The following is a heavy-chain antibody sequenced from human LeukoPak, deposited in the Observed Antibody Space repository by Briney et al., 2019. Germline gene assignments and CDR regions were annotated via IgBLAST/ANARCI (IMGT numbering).Heavy chain of an antibody. V-gene: IGHV4-59*08. J-gene: IGHJ4*02. D-gene: IGHD3-10*01. CDR1: GGSISSYY. Sequence: SETLSLTCTVSGGSISSYYWTWIRQPPGKGLEWLGYIYYSGSTNYNPSLKSRVTISLDTSKNQFSLKLSSVTAADTAVYYCARHYHGSGTLAFHWGQGTLVTVSS. CDR3: ARHYHGSGTLAFH. CDR2: IYYSGST.